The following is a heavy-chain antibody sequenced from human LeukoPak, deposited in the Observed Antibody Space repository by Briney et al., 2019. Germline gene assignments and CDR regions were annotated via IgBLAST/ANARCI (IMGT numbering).Heavy chain of an antibody. CDR1: GFTFSSHW. CDR3: VKASSSSPQYNWFDA. V-gene: IGHV3-23*01. J-gene: IGHJ5*02. Sequence: HPGGSLRLSCAASGFTFSSHWMHWVRQAPGKGLEWVSVVSGTGGRTYYADSVKGRFTISRDNSKNTLYLQMNSLRAEDTALYYCVKASSSSPQYNWFDAWGQGTLVTVSS. D-gene: IGHD6-6*01. CDR2: VSGTGGRT.